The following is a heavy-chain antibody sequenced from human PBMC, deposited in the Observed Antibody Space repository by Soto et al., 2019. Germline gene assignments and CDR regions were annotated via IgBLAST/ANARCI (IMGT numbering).Heavy chain of an antibody. CDR1: GGSISSYY. CDR2: IYYSGST. J-gene: IGHJ6*03. V-gene: IGHV4-59*08. Sequence: SETLSLTCTVSGGSISSYYWSWIRQPPGKGLEWIGYIYYSGSTNYNPSLKSRVTISVDTSKNQFSLKLSSVTAADTAVYYCARRIGPSKAPYYYYMDVWGKGTTVTVSS. CDR3: ARRIGPSKAPYYYYMDV.